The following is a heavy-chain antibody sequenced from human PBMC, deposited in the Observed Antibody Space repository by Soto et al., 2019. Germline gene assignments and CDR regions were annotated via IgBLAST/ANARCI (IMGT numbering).Heavy chain of an antibody. CDR2: IRSKAYGGTT. CDR1: GFTCGDYA. D-gene: IGHD2-15*01. CDR3: TRVPRPYCSGGSCYVFDF. Sequence: PGGSLRLSCTASGFTCGDYAMSWFRQAPGKGQEWGGFIRSKAYGGTTEYAASVKGRFTISRDESKSITYLQMNSLKTEDTAVYYCTRVPRPYCSGGSCYVFDFWGQGTLVTAPQ. V-gene: IGHV3-49*03. J-gene: IGHJ4*02.